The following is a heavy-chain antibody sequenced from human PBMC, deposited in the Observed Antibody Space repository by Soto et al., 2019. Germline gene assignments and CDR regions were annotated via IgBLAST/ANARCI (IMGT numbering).Heavy chain of an antibody. CDR2: ISAYNGNT. D-gene: IGHD3-16*01. J-gene: IGHJ6*02. V-gene: IGHV1-18*01. CDR1: GYTFTSYG. CDR3: ARDRGYSYYSYYGMDV. Sequence: ASVKVSCKASGYTFTSYGISWVRQAPGQGLEWMGWISAYNGNTNYAQKLQGRVTMTTDTSTSTAYMELRSLRSDDTAVYYCARDRGYSYYSYYGMDVCGQGTRVTVSS.